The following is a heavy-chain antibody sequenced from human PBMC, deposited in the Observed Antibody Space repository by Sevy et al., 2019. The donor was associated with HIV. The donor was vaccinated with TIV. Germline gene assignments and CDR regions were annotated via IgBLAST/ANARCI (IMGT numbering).Heavy chain of an antibody. Sequence: GGSLRLSCAASGFTFSDHYMEWVRQAPGKGLEWVGRIRNKADSYTTEYAASVKGRFTILRVDSKNSLYLLMNSLKTEDTAVYYCATHAGIAAAGRVFDYWGQGTLVTVSS. CDR3: ATHAGIAAAGRVFDY. D-gene: IGHD6-13*01. CDR1: GFTFSDHY. CDR2: IRNKADSYTT. J-gene: IGHJ4*02. V-gene: IGHV3-72*01.